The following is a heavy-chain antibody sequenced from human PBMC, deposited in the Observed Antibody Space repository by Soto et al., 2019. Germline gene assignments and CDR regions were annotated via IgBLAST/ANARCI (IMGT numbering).Heavy chain of an antibody. Sequence: GGSLRLSCAASGFTFSRYAMSWVRQAPGKGLEWVSAISGSGGSTYYADSVKGRFTISRDNSKNTLYLQMDSLRAEDTAVYYCAKDPVLRYRAGFDYWGQGTLVTVSS. CDR3: AKDPVLRYRAGFDY. CDR2: ISGSGGST. V-gene: IGHV3-23*01. D-gene: IGHD3-9*01. J-gene: IGHJ4*02. CDR1: GFTFSRYA.